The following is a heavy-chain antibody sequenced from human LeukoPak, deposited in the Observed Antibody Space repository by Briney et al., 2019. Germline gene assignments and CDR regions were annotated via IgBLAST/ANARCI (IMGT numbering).Heavy chain of an antibody. Sequence: GGSLRLSCAASGFTFSSYWMHWVRQGPGKGLVWVSRINSDGSSTSYADSVKGRFTISRDNAKNTLYLQMNSLRAVDTAVYYCARGAQSWEPDNWFDPWGQGTLVTVSS. J-gene: IGHJ5*02. CDR1: GFTFSSYW. V-gene: IGHV3-74*01. D-gene: IGHD1-26*01. CDR3: ARGAQSWEPDNWFDP. CDR2: INSDGSST.